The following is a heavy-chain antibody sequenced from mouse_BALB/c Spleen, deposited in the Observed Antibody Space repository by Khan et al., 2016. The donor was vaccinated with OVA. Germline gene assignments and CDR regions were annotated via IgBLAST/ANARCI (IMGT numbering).Heavy chain of an antibody. Sequence: QVQLKESGPGLVAPSQSLSITCTVYGYSLTRYGVHWVRQPPGKGLEWLGLIWACGSTNYNWALMSRLSISIDNSKGLVFLIMNSLQTDDTALYYCARSKYLARNWGQGTTLTVSS. J-gene: IGHJ2*01. CDR2: IWACGST. CDR3: ARSKYLARN. V-gene: IGHV2-9*02. CDR1: GYSLTRYG. D-gene: IGHD3-3*01.